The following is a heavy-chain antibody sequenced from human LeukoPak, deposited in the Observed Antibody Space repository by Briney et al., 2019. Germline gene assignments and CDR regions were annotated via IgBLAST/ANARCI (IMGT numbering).Heavy chain of an antibody. J-gene: IGHJ4*02. V-gene: IGHV4-34*01. CDR3: ARAAQGYSYAVPRKYYFDY. Sequence: PSGTLSLTCAVYGGSFSGYYWSWIRQPPGKGLEWIGEINHSGSTNYNPSLKSRVTISVDTSKNQFSLKLSSVTAADTAVYYCARAAQGYSYAVPRKYYFDYWGQGTLVTVSS. CDR1: GGSFSGYY. CDR2: INHSGST. D-gene: IGHD5-18*01.